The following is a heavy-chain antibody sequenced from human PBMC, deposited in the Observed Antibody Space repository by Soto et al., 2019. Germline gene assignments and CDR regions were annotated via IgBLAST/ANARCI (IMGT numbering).Heavy chain of an antibody. V-gene: IGHV4-39*02. Sequence: QVQLQESGPRLVKPSETLSLTCTVSGGSISSSSHYWGWIRQPPGKGLEWIGSISYSGRTYYNPSLTSRVPISVDMSKNHFSLKLSSVTAADTAVYYCASRRPGYYFFEYWGQGTLVTVSS. CDR1: GGSISSSSHY. D-gene: IGHD1-1*01. CDR3: ASRRPGYYFFEY. J-gene: IGHJ4*02. CDR2: ISYSGRT.